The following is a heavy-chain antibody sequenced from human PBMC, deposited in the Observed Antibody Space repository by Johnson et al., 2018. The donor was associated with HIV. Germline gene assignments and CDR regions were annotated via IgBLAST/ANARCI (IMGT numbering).Heavy chain of an antibody. Sequence: VHLVESGGGVVRPGGSLRLSCAVAGFRFDDYGMSWVRQAPGKGLEWVAVISYDGSDKYYADSVKGRFTISRDSSKNTLYLQMNSLRAEDTAVYYCAKHSSSWYEDAFDIWGQGTMVTVSS. J-gene: IGHJ3*02. CDR2: ISYDGSDK. CDR3: AKHSSSWYEDAFDI. V-gene: IGHV3-30*18. CDR1: GFRFDDYG. D-gene: IGHD6-13*01.